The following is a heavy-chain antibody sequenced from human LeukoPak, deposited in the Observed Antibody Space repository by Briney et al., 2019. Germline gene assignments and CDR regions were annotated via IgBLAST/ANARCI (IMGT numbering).Heavy chain of an antibody. CDR1: GGSISSSSYY. Sequence: SETLSLTCTVSGGSISSSSYYWGWIRQPPGKGLEWIGSIYYSGSTYYNPSLKSRVTISVDTSKNQFSLKLSSVTAADTAVYYCARLGYCSSTGCSPLYGMDVWGQGTTVTVSS. CDR2: IYYSGST. CDR3: ARLGYCSSTGCSPLYGMDV. V-gene: IGHV4-39*01. J-gene: IGHJ6*02. D-gene: IGHD2-2*03.